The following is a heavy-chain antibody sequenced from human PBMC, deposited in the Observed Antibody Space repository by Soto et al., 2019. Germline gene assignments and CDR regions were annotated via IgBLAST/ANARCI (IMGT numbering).Heavy chain of an antibody. CDR1: GFTFSSYA. CDR2: ISGSGGTT. D-gene: IGHD5-12*01. Sequence: EVQLLESGGGLVQPGGSLRLSCAASGFTFSSYAMTWVRQAPGKGPEWVSGISGSGGTTYYADSVKGRFTISRDNSKNTLYLQMNSLRVEDTAVYYCAKDLLVGATIAFDCWGQGTLVTVSS. CDR3: AKDLLVGATIAFDC. V-gene: IGHV3-23*01. J-gene: IGHJ4*02.